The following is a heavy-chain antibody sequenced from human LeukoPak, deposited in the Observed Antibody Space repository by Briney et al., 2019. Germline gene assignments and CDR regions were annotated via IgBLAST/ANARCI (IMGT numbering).Heavy chain of an antibody. CDR2: IYYSGST. CDR3: ATYSSSWPGPYYYYYYYMDV. D-gene: IGHD6-13*01. V-gene: IGHV4-31*03. J-gene: IGHJ6*03. Sequence: SETLSLTCTVSGGSISSGGYYWSWIRQHPGKGLEWIGYIYYSGSTYYNPSLKSRVTISVDTSKNQFSLKLSSVTAADTAVYYCATYSSSWPGPYYYYYYYMDVWGKGTTVTVSS. CDR1: GGSISSGGYY.